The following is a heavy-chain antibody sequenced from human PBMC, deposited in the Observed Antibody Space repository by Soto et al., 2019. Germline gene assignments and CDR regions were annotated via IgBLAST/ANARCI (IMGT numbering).Heavy chain of an antibody. V-gene: IGHV3-66*01. CDR3: ARGYYDSSGYYPGYFQQ. J-gene: IGHJ1*01. Sequence: PGGSLRLSCAAPGFTVSNNYMNWVRQAPGKGLEWVSIIYSGGDTYYADSVKGRFTISRDNSKNTLNLHMNSLRVEDTAIYYCARGYYDSSGYYPGYFQQWGQGTLVTVSS. CDR2: IYSGGDT. CDR1: GFTVSNNY. D-gene: IGHD3-22*01.